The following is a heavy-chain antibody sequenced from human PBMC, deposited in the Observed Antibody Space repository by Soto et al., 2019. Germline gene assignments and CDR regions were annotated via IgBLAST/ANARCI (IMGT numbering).Heavy chain of an antibody. J-gene: IGHJ3*02. CDR2: IYYSGST. V-gene: IGHV4-39*01. CDR1: GGSISSSSYY. CDR3: ARQSGAAAGPDHAFDI. D-gene: IGHD6-13*01. Sequence: SETLSLTCTVSGGSISSSSYYWGWIRQPPGKGLEWIGSIYYSGSTYYNPSLKSRVTISVDTSKNQFSLKLSSVTAADTAVYYCARQSGAAAGPDHAFDIWGQGTMVTVSS.